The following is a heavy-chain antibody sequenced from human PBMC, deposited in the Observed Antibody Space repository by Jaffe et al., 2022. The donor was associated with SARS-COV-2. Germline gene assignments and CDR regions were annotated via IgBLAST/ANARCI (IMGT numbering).Heavy chain of an antibody. CDR2: IYPRDSST. J-gene: IGHJ6*02. V-gene: IGHV5-51*01. Sequence: EVRVEQSGAEVKKPGESLKISCKGSGYSFSTYWLGWVRQMPGKGLEWMGIIYPRDSSTTYSPSFQGQVTISVDKSITTAYLQWSSLKASDTAIYYCVRHPGYCSGGTCYHYGMDVWGQGTTVTVSS. CDR1: GYSFSTYW. D-gene: IGHD2-15*01. CDR3: VRHPGYCSGGTCYHYGMDV.